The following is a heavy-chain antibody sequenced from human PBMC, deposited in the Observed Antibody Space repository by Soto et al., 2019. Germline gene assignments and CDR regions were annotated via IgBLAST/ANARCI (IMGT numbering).Heavy chain of an antibody. CDR1: CGSFSGYY. D-gene: IGHD6-13*01. CDR2: INHSGST. V-gene: IGHV4-34*01. J-gene: IGHJ6*01. Sequence: PFETLSLTCAVYCGSFSGYYWSWIRQPPGKVLEWIGEINHSGSTNYNPSLKSRVTISVDTSKNQFSLKLSSVTAADTAVYYCRQQQLVLSRGYYYYGMEVLGQGTTVNVSS. CDR3: RQQQLVLSRGYYYYGMEV.